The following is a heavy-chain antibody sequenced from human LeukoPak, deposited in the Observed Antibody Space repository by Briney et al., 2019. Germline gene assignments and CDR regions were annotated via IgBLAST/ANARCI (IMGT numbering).Heavy chain of an antibody. J-gene: IGHJ4*02. CDR2: IWHDGSNK. Sequence: GRSLRLSCAASGFTFSSSGMHWVRQVPGKGLEWVAIIWHDGSNKYYADSVKGRFTISRDNSKNTLYLQMNSLRAEDTAVYYCAKTRDDYNFFDYWGQGTLVTVSS. CDR3: AKTRDDYNFFDY. CDR1: GFTFSSSG. V-gene: IGHV3-33*06. D-gene: IGHD5-24*01.